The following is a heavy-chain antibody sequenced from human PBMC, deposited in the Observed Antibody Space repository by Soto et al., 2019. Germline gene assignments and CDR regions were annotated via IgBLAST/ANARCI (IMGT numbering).Heavy chain of an antibody. J-gene: IGHJ4*02. CDR1: GGSFSGYY. CDR2: INHSGST. V-gene: IGHV4-34*01. CDR3: ARVTMVRGVIGLMDY. D-gene: IGHD3-10*01. Sequence: QVQLQQWGTGLLKPSETLSLTCAVYGGSFSGYYWSWIRQPPGKGLEWIGEINHSGSTNYNPSLKSRVTISVDTSKNQVSLKLSSVTAADTAVYYCARVTMVRGVIGLMDYWGQGTLVTVSS.